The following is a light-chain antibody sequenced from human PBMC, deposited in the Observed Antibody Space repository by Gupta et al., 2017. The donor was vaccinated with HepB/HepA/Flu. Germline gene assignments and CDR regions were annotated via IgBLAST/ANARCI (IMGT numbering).Light chain of an antibody. V-gene: IGLV5-45*02. Sequence: QAVLTQPSSLSASPGASASLTCPLRSDIDVGTYRIYWYQQKPESPPQYLLKYKSDSDKQQGSGVPSRFSGSKDASANAGILLISGLQSEDEADYYCLIWHSSAWVFGRGTKLTVL. CDR2: YKSDSDK. J-gene: IGLJ3*02. CDR1: SDIDVGTYR. CDR3: LIWHSSAWV.